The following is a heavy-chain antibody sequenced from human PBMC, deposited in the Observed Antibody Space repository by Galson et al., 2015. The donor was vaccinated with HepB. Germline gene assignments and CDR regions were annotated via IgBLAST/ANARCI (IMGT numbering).Heavy chain of an antibody. CDR2: IASEGINK. V-gene: IGHV3-30*04. J-gene: IGHJ1*01. CDR3: AKGDIAAARASIQD. Sequence: SLRLSCAASGFTFSSYAMHWVRQAPGKGLEWVAVIASEGINKYYADYVKDRITISRDNSKNTLYLQMNSLRCGDTAVYFCAKGDIAAARASIQDWGQGTLVTVSS. D-gene: IGHD6-13*01. CDR1: GFTFSSYA.